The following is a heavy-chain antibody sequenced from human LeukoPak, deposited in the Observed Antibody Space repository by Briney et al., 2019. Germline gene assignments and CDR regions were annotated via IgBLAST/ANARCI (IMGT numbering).Heavy chain of an antibody. CDR2: INPNSGGT. V-gene: IGHV1-2*02. Sequence: GAPVKVSCKASGYTFTGYYVHWVRQAPGQGIEWMGWINPNSGGTNYAQKFQGRVTMTRDTSISTAYLELSRLRSDDTAVYYCAKEGGYCSSGTCYPWWFDPWGQGTLVTVSS. CDR1: GYTFTGYY. CDR3: AKEGGYCSSGTCYPWWFDP. D-gene: IGHD2-15*01. J-gene: IGHJ5*02.